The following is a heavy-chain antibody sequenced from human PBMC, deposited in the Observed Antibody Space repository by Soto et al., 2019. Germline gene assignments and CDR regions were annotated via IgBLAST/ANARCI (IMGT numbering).Heavy chain of an antibody. D-gene: IGHD6-19*01. Sequence: PGGSLSLSCASSAFTFSSYIMNLVRPAPGKGLEWISYISSSSSTIYYADSVRGRFTISRDNAKNSLYLQMNSLRDEDTAVYYCARHSPPGWHLDYRGQGTLVTVSS. V-gene: IGHV3-48*02. CDR3: ARHSPPGWHLDY. CDR2: ISSSSSTI. J-gene: IGHJ4*02. CDR1: AFTFSSYI.